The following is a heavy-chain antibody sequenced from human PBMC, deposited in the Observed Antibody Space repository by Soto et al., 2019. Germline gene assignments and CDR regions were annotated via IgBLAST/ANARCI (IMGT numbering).Heavy chain of an antibody. D-gene: IGHD6-25*01. CDR2: IIPLFGRA. Sequence: QVQLVQSGAEVKKPGSSVKVSCKASGGTFSSYAISWVRQAPGQGLEWMGGIIPLFGRANYAQKFQGRATIPAASSTSTAYMELSSMRAEDTAVYYCAQTLGLAAAGPGRFDLWGRGTLVTVSA. CDR3: AQTLGLAAAGPGRFDL. J-gene: IGHJ2*01. V-gene: IGHV1-69*12. CDR1: GGTFSSYA.